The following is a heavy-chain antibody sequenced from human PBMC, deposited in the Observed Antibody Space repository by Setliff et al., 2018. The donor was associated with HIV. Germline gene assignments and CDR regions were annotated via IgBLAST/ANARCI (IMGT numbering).Heavy chain of an antibody. Sequence: SETLSLTCTVSGGSVSSGSYYWSWIRQPPGKGLEWIGYIYYSGSTNYNPSLKSRVTISVDTSKNQFSLKLSSVIAADTAVYYCARIFGDQGYYYGMDVWGQGTTVTVSS. J-gene: IGHJ6*02. CDR2: IYYSGST. D-gene: IGHD3-3*01. CDR3: ARIFGDQGYYYGMDV. CDR1: GGSVSSGSYY. V-gene: IGHV4-61*01.